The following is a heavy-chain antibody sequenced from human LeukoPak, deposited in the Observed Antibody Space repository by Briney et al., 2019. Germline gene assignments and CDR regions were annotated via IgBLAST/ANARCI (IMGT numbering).Heavy chain of an antibody. Sequence: TSETLSLTCTVSGGSISSSSYCWGWIRQPPGKGLEWIGNIYYSGSTYYTPSLKSRVTISVDTSKNQFSLKLSSVTAADTAVYYCARYGAPFDSWGQGTLVTVSS. J-gene: IGHJ4*02. CDR1: GGSISSSSYC. CDR3: ARYGAPFDS. V-gene: IGHV4-39*07. D-gene: IGHD4-17*01. CDR2: IYYSGST.